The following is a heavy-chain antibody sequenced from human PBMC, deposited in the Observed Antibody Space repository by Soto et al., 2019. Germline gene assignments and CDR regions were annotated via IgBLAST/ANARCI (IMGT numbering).Heavy chain of an antibody. CDR3: ASFWRDYGDYGNYYYYMDV. D-gene: IGHD4-17*01. V-gene: IGHV1-8*01. CDR2: MNPNSGNT. CDR1: GYTFTSYD. Sequence: ASVKVSCKASGYTFTSYDINWVRQATGQGLEWMGWMNPNSGNTGYAQKFQGRVTMTRNTSISTAYMELSSLRSEDMAVYYCASFWRDYGDYGNYYYYMDVWGKGTTVTVSS. J-gene: IGHJ6*03.